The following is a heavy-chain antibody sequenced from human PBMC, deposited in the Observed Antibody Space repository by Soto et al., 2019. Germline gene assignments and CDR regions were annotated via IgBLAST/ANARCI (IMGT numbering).Heavy chain of an antibody. CDR1: GYTFTSYG. Sequence: ASVKDSCKASGYTFTSYGISWVRQPPGQGLEWMGWISAYNGNTNYAQKLQGRVTMTTDTSTSTAYMELRSLRSDDTAVYYGARDLTGDAFDIWGQGTMVTVSS. J-gene: IGHJ3*02. CDR3: ARDLTGDAFDI. D-gene: IGHD7-27*01. V-gene: IGHV1-18*01. CDR2: ISAYNGNT.